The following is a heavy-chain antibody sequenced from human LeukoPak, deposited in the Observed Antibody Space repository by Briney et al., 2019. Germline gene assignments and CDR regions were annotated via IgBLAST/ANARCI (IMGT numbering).Heavy chain of an antibody. Sequence: GGSLRLSCAASGFTFSNRAMTWVRQAPGKGLEWVSSVSDSGSNTYYADSVKGRFTISRDNSKNTLYLQMNSLRAEDTAVYYCAKKGQLGGRGAFDYWGQGTLVTVSS. CDR3: AKKGQLGGRGAFDY. D-gene: IGHD6-6*01. CDR2: VSDSGSNT. CDR1: GFTFSNRA. J-gene: IGHJ4*02. V-gene: IGHV3-23*01.